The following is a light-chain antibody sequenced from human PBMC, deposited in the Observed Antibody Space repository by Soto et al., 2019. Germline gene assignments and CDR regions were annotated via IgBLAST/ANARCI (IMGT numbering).Light chain of an antibody. CDR2: AAS. J-gene: IGKJ1*01. V-gene: IGKV1-6*01. CDR3: LQDYNYPWT. CDR1: QAIGND. Sequence: AIQMTQSPSSLSASVGDRVTITCRASQAIGNDLGWYQQKSGKAPKLLIYAASSLQRGVPSRFSGSGSGSDFTLTISSLQPEDFATYYCLQDYNYPWTFGQGTKVDIK.